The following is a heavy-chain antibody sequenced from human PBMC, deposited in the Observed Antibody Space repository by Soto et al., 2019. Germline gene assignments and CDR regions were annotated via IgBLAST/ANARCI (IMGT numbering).Heavy chain of an antibody. J-gene: IGHJ4*02. D-gene: IGHD1-26*01. CDR1: GFTFSGYS. Sequence: XESLRPSVAGSGFTFSGYSMNWVRQAPGKVLEWVSSISTTSTYIYYADSVKGRFTVSRDNAKNSLYLQMTGLRPEDTAMYYCACDGIVGTTDFFDYWGQGTLVTVSS. V-gene: IGHV3-21*01. CDR2: ISTTSTYI. CDR3: ACDGIVGTTDFFDY.